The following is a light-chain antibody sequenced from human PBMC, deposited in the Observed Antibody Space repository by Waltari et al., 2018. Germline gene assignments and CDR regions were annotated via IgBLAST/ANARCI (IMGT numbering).Light chain of an antibody. CDR2: EVN. CDR3: SSYTGWVYV. J-gene: IGLJ1*01. Sequence: QSALTQPASVSGSPGQSTTISCTGTSRDVGTYNSVTWYQQHPGKGPKLILYEVNKRSSGVSNRVSGSKSGNTASLTISGLQTEDEADYYCSSYTGWVYVFGSGTKVTVL. V-gene: IGLV2-14*02. CDR1: SRDVGTYNS.